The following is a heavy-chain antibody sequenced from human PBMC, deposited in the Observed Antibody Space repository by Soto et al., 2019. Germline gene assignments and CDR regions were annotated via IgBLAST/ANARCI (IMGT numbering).Heavy chain of an antibody. D-gene: IGHD1-7*01. CDR1: GYTFTTYH. J-gene: IGHJ4*02. CDR2: ISPHNGNT. CDR3: ARGAPPELD. Sequence: QVQLVQSGAEVKKPWASVKVACKASGYTFTTYHISWVRQAPGQGLEWMGWISPHNGNTNDSQKLQGRVTMTTDTSTSTAYMELRSLRSEVTAVYYCARGAPPELDWGPGTRVTVSS. V-gene: IGHV1-18*01.